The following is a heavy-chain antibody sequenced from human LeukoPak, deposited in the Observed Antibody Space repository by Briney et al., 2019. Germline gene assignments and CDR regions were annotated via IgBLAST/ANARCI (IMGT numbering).Heavy chain of an antibody. D-gene: IGHD6-13*01. CDR2: INPNSGGT. CDR3: ARDSLGSWYDGTFDY. CDR1: GYTFTGYY. V-gene: IGHV1-2*02. J-gene: IGHJ4*02. Sequence: ASVKVSCKASGYTFTGYYMHWVRQAPGQGHEWMGWINPNSGGTNYAQKLQGRVTMTRDTSISTAYMELSSLRSDDTAVYYCARDSLGSWYDGTFDYWGQGTLVTVSS.